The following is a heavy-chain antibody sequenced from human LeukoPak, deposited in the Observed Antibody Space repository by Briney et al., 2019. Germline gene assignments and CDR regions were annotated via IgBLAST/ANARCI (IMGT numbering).Heavy chain of an antibody. D-gene: IGHD4/OR15-4a*01. CDR1: GLYFDSHA. V-gene: IGHV3-30*04. J-gene: IGHJ6*02. CDR3: AKDWGDYGLGVLIV. Sequence: QAGGSLRLSCAASGLYFDSHAMHWVRQAPGKGLEWVAYISYTGGNEYYADPVKGRFTISRDNSKNTLYLQMNSLRAEDTAVYYCAKDWGDYGLGVLIVWGQGTTVTVSS. CDR2: ISYTGGNE.